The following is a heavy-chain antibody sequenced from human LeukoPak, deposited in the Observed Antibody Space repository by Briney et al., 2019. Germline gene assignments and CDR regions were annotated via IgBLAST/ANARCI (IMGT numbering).Heavy chain of an antibody. V-gene: IGHV3-7*01. CDR2: IKQDGSEK. D-gene: IGHD6-19*01. CDR1: GFTFSSYW. Sequence: GGSLRLSCAASGFTFSSYWMSWVRQAPGKGLEGVANIKQDGSEKYYVDSVKGRFTISRDNAKNSLYLQMNSLRAEDTAVYYCVSSGWSFDYWGQGTLVTVSS. CDR3: VSSGWSFDY. J-gene: IGHJ4*02.